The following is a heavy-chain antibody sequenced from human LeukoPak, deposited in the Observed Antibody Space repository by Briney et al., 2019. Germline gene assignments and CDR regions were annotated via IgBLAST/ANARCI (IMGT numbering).Heavy chain of an antibody. J-gene: IGHJ4*02. CDR3: TRAQSYCTSTSCSADY. D-gene: IGHD2-2*01. Sequence: ASVKVSCKAFGYTFTTYYIHWVRQAPGQGLEWMGIINPSVGTTKSPDKFQGRVTMTRDTSTSTVYMELSGLGSDDTATYYCTRAQSYCTSTSCSADYWGQGTLVTASS. V-gene: IGHV1-46*01. CDR2: INPSVGTT. CDR1: GYTFTTYY.